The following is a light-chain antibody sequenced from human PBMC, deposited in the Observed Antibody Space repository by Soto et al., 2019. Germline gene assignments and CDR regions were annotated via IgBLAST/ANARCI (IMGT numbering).Light chain of an antibody. J-gene: IGKJ4*01. CDR3: QQRSNWPLT. CDR2: DAS. CDR1: QSVSSY. Sequence: EIVLTQSPATLSLSPGERATLSCRARQSVSSYLAWYQQKPGQAPRLLIYDASNRATGIPARFSGSGSGTDFTLTISSLEPEDFAVYYCQQRSNWPLTFGGGIKVEIK. V-gene: IGKV3-11*01.